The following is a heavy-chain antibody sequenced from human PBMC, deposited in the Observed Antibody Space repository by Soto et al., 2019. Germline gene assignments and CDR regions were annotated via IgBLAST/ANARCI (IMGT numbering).Heavy chain of an antibody. Sequence: GSVKVCCKASGYPFTGYYVNWARQAPGQGLEWMGWINPDNGVPNYAQKFQGRVTLSRDTSINTAYMELSRLTSDDTAMYYCARTDYLFSTLAYYFDYWGQGTLVTVSS. CDR1: GYPFTGYY. D-gene: IGHD3-16*01. CDR2: INPDNGVP. CDR3: ARTDYLFSTLAYYFDY. V-gene: IGHV1-2*02. J-gene: IGHJ4*02.